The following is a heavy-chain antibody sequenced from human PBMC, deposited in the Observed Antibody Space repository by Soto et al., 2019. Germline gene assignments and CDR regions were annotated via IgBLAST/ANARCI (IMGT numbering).Heavy chain of an antibody. D-gene: IGHD3-10*01. CDR1: GYTFTSYG. Sequence: QVQLVQSGAEVKKPGASVKVSCKASGYTFTSYGISWVRQAPGQGLEWMGWISAYNGNTNYEQKLQGRVTMTTDTATSTAYKELRSLRYDATSVYYCARGGMTVVRGWSFDLWGSGTLVPVSS. CDR2: ISAYNGNT. V-gene: IGHV1-18*04. CDR3: ARGGMTVVRGWSFDL. J-gene: IGHJ2*01.